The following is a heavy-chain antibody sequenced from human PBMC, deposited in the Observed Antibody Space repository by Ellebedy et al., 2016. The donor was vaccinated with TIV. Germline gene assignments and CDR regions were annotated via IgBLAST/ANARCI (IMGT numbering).Heavy chain of an antibody. CDR3: ATPTDLGHYDICDY. J-gene: IGHJ4*02. D-gene: IGHD3-9*01. Sequence: GESLKISXVASGFTFSNAWMTWVRQAPGKGLEWVGRIKSKPNGGTTDYAAPVKGRFTISRDDSKNTLYLQMNSLKTEDTAVYYCATPTDLGHYDICDYWGQGTLVTVSS. CDR2: IKSKPNGGTT. CDR1: GFTFSNAW. V-gene: IGHV3-15*01.